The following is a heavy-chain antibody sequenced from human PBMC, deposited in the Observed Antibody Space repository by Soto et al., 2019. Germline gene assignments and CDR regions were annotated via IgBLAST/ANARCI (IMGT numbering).Heavy chain of an antibody. V-gene: IGHV3-7*01. CDR1: GFTFSSYW. CDR3: AREHRYCSSTSCYYGMDV. D-gene: IGHD2-2*01. CDR2: IKQDGSEK. J-gene: IGHJ6*02. Sequence: PGGSLRLSCAASGFTFSSYWMSWVRQAPGKGLEWVANIKQDGSEKYYVDSVKGRFTISRDNAKNSLYLQMNSLIAEDTAVYYCAREHRYCSSTSCYYGMDVWGQGTTVTVSS.